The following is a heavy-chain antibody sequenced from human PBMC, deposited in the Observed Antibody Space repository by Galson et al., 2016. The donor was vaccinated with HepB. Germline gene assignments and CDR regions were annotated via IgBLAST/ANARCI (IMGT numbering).Heavy chain of an antibody. CDR3: AIWPSDTDCSA. CDR2: ISSTSNTI. CDR1: GFTFSNFG. J-gene: IGHJ4*02. D-gene: IGHD2-21*02. Sequence: SLRLSCAVSGFTFSNFGINWVRQAPGKGLEWISYISSTSNTINYADSVRGRFTTSRDNAKNALHLQMNSLRAEDTAVYYCAIWPSDTDCSAWGQGTLVAVSS. V-gene: IGHV3-48*04.